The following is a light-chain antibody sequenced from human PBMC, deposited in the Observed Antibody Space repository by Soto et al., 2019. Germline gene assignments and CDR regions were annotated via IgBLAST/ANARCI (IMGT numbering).Light chain of an antibody. CDR2: RDV. CDR3: AAWDDTLSGWV. Sequence: QSVLTQPPSASGTPGQSVTISCSGSSSNIGSDYVYWFQLLPGTGPRLLIYRDVQRPSGVSDRFSGSKSGTSGSLAISGLRTEDEADYYCAAWDDTLSGWVFGGGTKLTVL. J-gene: IGLJ3*02. CDR1: SSNIGSDY. V-gene: IGLV1-47*01.